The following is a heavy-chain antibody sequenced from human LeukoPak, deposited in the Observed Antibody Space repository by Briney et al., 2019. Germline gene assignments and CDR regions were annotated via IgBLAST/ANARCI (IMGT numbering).Heavy chain of an antibody. D-gene: IGHD6-13*01. Sequence: ASLKVSCKASGYSFNTCGISWVRQAPGQGLEWMGWISPDNDNTDYAEKFRGRVTMTTDTSTRTAYLELRSLRSDDTAVYYCTRVPGYSSTWHSDCWGQGTLVTVSS. J-gene: IGHJ4*02. CDR1: GYSFNTCG. V-gene: IGHV1-18*01. CDR2: ISPDNDNT. CDR3: TRVPGYSSTWHSDC.